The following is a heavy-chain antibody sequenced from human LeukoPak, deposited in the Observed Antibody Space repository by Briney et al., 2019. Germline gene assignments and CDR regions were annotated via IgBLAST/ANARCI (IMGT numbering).Heavy chain of an antibody. D-gene: IGHD3-10*01. CDR2: IYYSGST. CDR1: GGSISSYY. Sequence: PSETLSLTCTVSGGSISSYYWSWIRQPPGKGLEWIGYIYYSGSTYYNPSLKSRVTISVDTSKNQFSLKLSSVTAADTAVYYCARVWGDITMVRGVNYAFDIWGQGTMVTVSS. CDR3: ARVWGDITMVRGVNYAFDI. J-gene: IGHJ3*02. V-gene: IGHV4-59*08.